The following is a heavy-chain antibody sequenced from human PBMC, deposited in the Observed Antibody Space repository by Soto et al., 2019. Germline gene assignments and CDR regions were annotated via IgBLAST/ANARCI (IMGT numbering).Heavy chain of an antibody. D-gene: IGHD5-12*01. CDR1: GFTFEDYA. CDR2: ISWNSGSI. Sequence: EVQLVESGGDLVQPGRSLRLSCAASGFTFEDYAMHWVRQAPGKGLEWVSGISWNSGSIGYVDSVKGRFTISRDNAKKSLYLQMNSLRAEDTALYYCTKLGGYSAYDWIGSDYWGQGTLVTVSS. J-gene: IGHJ4*02. CDR3: TKLGGYSAYDWIGSDY. V-gene: IGHV3-9*01.